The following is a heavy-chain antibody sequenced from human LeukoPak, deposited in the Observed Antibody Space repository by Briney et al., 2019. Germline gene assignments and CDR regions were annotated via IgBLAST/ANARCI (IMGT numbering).Heavy chain of an antibody. D-gene: IGHD3-16*01. CDR1: GFTFSSYA. CDR3: ARDRMSEGWGAFDI. J-gene: IGHJ3*02. Sequence: QSGGSLRLSCAASGFTFSSYAMHWVRQAPGKGLEWVAVISYDGSNKYYADSVKGRFTISRDNSKNTLYLQMNSLRAEDTAVYYCARDRMSEGWGAFDIWGQGTMVTVSS. CDR2: ISYDGSNK. V-gene: IGHV3-30-3*01.